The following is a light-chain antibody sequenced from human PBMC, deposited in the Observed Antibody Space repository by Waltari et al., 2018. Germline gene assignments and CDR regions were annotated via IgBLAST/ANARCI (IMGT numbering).Light chain of an antibody. CDR3: QQRSSWPLT. CDR2: DAS. J-gene: IGKJ4*01. Sequence: EIVLTQSPATLSLSPGERATLSCRASQSVSSYLAWYQQQPGQAPRLLIYDASNRAPGIPARFSGSGSGTDFTLSISSLEPEDFAVYYCQQRSSWPLTFGGGTHVEIK. V-gene: IGKV3-11*01. CDR1: QSVSSY.